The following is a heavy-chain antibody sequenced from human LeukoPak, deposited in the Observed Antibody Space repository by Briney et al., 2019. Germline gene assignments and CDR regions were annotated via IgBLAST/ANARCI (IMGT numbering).Heavy chain of an antibody. D-gene: IGHD3-3*01. CDR2: ISWDGGST. V-gene: IGHV3-43D*03. CDR3: AKDRRPYYDFWSGYYQIDY. J-gene: IGHJ4*02. CDR1: GFTFDDYA. Sequence: GGSLRLSRAASGFTFDDYAMHWVRQAPGKGLEWVSLISWDGGSTYYADSVKGRFTISRDNSKNSLYLQMNSLRAEGTALYYCAKDRRPYYDFWSGYYQIDYWGQGTLVTVSS.